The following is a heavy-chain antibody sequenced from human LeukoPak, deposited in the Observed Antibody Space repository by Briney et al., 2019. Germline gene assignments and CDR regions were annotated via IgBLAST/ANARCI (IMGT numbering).Heavy chain of an antibody. D-gene: IGHD6-19*01. J-gene: IGHJ4*02. CDR2: VSPDSGDT. CDR1: GYTFTNNE. V-gene: IGHV1-8*01. Sequence: ASVKVSCKASGYTFTNNEINWVRQATGQGIEWMGWVSPDSGDTGYAPNFRDRVTMTADTSINTAYMELTSLTSEDTAIYYCTRGRAAGDWGQGTLVTVSS. CDR3: TRGRAAGD.